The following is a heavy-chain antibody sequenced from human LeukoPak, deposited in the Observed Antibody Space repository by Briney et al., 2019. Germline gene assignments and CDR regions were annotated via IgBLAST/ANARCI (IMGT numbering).Heavy chain of an antibody. CDR3: ARAGPPAFDP. CDR1: GFTFTNFE. CDR2: ISYSGSTT. V-gene: IGHV3-48*03. Sequence: PGGSLRLSCAASGFTFTNFEMNWVRQAAGKGLEWVSYISYSGSTTSYAGSVKGRFTISRDNAKNSLYLQMNSLRAEDTAVYCCARAGPPAFDPWGQGTLVTVSS. J-gene: IGHJ5*02.